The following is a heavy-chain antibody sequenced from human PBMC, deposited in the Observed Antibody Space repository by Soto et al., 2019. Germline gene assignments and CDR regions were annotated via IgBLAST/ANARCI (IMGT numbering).Heavy chain of an antibody. D-gene: IGHD6-19*01. V-gene: IGHV2-26*01. Sequence: QVTLKESGPVLVKPTETLTLTCTVSGFSLSNARMGVSWIRQPPGKAPEWLAHIFSNDEKSYSTSLKSRVTISKDTSKSQVALRMTNMDPVDTATYYCARLYAYSSGWQSSYYYGVDVWGQGTTVTVSS. CDR2: IFSNDEK. CDR3: ARLYAYSSGWQSSYYYGVDV. CDR1: GFSLSNARMG. J-gene: IGHJ6*02.